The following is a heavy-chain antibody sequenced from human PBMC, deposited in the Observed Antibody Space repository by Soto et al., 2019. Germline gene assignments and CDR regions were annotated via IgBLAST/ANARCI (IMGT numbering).Heavy chain of an antibody. D-gene: IGHD4-17*01. CDR1: GGSISSYY. V-gene: IGHV4-59*01. J-gene: IGHJ5*02. CDR2: IYYSGST. CDR3: ARSDYGDYIDP. Sequence: PSETLSLTCTVSGGSISSYYWSWIRQPPGKGLEWIGYIYYSGSTNYNPSLKSRVTISVDTSKNQFSLKLSSVTAADTAVYYCARSDYGDYIDPWGQGTLVTVSS.